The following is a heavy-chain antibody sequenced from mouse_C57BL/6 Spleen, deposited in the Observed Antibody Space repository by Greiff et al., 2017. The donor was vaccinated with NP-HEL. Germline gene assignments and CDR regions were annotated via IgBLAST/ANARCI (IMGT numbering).Heavy chain of an antibody. J-gene: IGHJ4*01. CDR3: ARRSNYLYYDMDY. CDR2: FHPYNDDT. CDR1: GYTFTTYP. V-gene: IGHV1-47*01. D-gene: IGHD2-5*01. Sequence: VKLQESGAELVKPGASVKMSCKASGYTFTTYPIEWMKQNHGKSLEWIGNFHPYNDDTKYNEKFKGKATLTVEKSSSTVYLELSRLTSDDSAVYYCARRSNYLYYDMDYWGQGTSVTVSS.